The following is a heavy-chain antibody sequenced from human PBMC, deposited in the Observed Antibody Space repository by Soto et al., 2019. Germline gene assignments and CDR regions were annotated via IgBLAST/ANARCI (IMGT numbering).Heavy chain of an antibody. CDR3: ARDGMTTVTTDYYYGMDV. D-gene: IGHD4-17*01. CDR2: IIPIFGTA. V-gene: IGHV1-69*06. CDR1: GGTFSSYA. Sequence: SVKVSCKASGGTFSSYAISWVRQAPGQGLEWMGGIIPIFGTANYAQKFQGRVTITADKSTSTAYMELSSLRPEDTAVYYCARDGMTTVTTDYYYGMDVWGQGTTVTVSS. J-gene: IGHJ6*02.